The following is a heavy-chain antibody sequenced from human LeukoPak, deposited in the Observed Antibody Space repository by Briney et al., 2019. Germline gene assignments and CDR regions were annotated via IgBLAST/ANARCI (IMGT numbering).Heavy chain of an antibody. CDR1: GFTFSSYW. J-gene: IGHJ4*02. D-gene: IGHD3-3*01. CDR3: ARINWEIDFWSGYSYYFDY. Sequence: PGGSLRLSCAASGFTFSSYWMSWVRQAPGKGLEWVANIKQDGSEKYYVDSAKGRFTISRDNAKNSLYLQMNSLRAEDTAVYYCARINWEIDFWSGYSYYFDYWGQGTLVTVSS. CDR2: IKQDGSEK. V-gene: IGHV3-7*01.